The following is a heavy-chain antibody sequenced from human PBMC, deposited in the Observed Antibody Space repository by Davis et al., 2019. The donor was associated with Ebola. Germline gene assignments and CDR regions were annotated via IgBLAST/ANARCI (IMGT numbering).Heavy chain of an antibody. V-gene: IGHV3-23*01. J-gene: IGHJ4*02. CDR2: IIGNGGNT. CDR3: AKFGGGAARREY. D-gene: IGHD6-6*01. CDR1: GFRFSNYA. Sequence: GGSLRLSCAASGFRFSNYAMSWVRQAPGKGLEWVAAIIGNGGNTYYADSLKGRFTISRDNSKNTLYLQMNSLRVEDTAVYFCAKFGGGAARREYWGQGTLVTVSS.